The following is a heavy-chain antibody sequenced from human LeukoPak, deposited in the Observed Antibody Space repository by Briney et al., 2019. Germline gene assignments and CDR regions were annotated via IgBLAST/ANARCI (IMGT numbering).Heavy chain of an antibody. D-gene: IGHD3-10*01. CDR1: GFTFSSYW. J-gene: IGHJ6*03. CDR2: IKYDGSEK. CDR3: TSGGHMDV. Sequence: HAGGSLRLSCAASGFTFSSYWMTWGRQAPGKGLEWVANIKYDGSEKYYVDSVKGRFTISRDNAKNSVYLQMNGLRIEDTAVYYCTSGGHMDVWGEGTTVTVSS. V-gene: IGHV3-7*01.